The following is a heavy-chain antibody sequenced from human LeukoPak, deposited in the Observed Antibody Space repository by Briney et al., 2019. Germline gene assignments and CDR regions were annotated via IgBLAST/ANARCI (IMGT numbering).Heavy chain of an antibody. J-gene: IGHJ4*02. CDR2: IYYSGST. V-gene: IGHV4-59*01. Sequence: SETLSLTCTVSGGSISSYYWSWIRQPPGKGLEWIWYIYYSGSTNYNPSLKSRVTISVDTSKNQFSLKLSSVTAADTAVYYCARVSYDILTRYYPGEVYFDYWGQGTLVTVSS. D-gene: IGHD3-9*01. CDR3: ARVSYDILTRYYPGEVYFDY. CDR1: GGSISSYY.